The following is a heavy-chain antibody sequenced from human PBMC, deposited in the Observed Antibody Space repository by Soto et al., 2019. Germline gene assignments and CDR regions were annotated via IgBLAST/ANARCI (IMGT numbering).Heavy chain of an antibody. CDR1: GYTFTSYD. CDR2: MNPNSGNT. Sequence: ASVKVSCKASGYTFTSYDINWVRQATGQGLEWMGWMNPNSGNTGYAQKFQGRVTITADKSTSTAYMELSSLRSEDTAVYYCARDIVVVPAAYGGGAFDIWGQGTMVTVSS. J-gene: IGHJ3*02. D-gene: IGHD2-2*01. CDR3: ARDIVVVPAAYGGGAFDI. V-gene: IGHV1-8*01.